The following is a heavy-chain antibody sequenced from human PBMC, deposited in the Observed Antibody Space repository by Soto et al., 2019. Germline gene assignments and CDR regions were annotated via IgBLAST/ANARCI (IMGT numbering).Heavy chain of an antibody. CDR1: SGSISSNNW. V-gene: IGHV4-4*02. CDR2: IHHSGGT. Sequence: SETLSLTCAVSSGSISSNNWWSWVRQPPGKGLEWIGEIHHSGGTNYNPSLKSRVTISVDNSKNQFSLILSSVTAADTALYYCARNRLLGYDFDYWGQGTLVTVS. J-gene: IGHJ4*02. CDR3: ARNRLLGYDFDY. D-gene: IGHD5-12*01.